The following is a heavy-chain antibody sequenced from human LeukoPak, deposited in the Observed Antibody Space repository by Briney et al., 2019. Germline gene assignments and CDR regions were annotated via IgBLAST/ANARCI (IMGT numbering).Heavy chain of an antibody. V-gene: IGHV3-48*03. CDR1: GFTFSSYE. Sequence: SLRLSCAASGFTFSSYEMNWGRQGPGKRLEWISYITTTVTTKYYTESVKGRFSISRDTAKNSLYLQMHSLRAEDTAVYYCARGGFVFDIWGQGTVVTVSS. CDR3: ARGGFVFDI. D-gene: IGHD3-10*01. J-gene: IGHJ3*02. CDR2: ITTTVTTK.